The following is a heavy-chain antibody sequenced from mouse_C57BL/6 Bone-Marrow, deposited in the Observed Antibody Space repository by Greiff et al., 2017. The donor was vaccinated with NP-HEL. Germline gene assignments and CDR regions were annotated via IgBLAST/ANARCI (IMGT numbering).Heavy chain of an antibody. V-gene: IGHV15-2*01. J-gene: IGHJ1*03. D-gene: IGHD1-1*01. CDR2: ILPSIGRT. CDR3: ARRHGSSYGGWYFDV. Sequence: QVQLKESGSELRSPGSSVKLSCKDFDSEVFPIAYMSWVRQKPGHGFEWIGGILPSIGRTIYGEKFEDKATLDADTLSNTAYLELNSLTSEDSAIYYCARRHGSSYGGWYFDVWGTGTTVTVSS. CDR1: DSEVFPIAY.